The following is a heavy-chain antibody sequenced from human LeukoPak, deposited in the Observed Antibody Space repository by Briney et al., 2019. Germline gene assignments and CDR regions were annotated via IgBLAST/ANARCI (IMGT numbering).Heavy chain of an antibody. J-gene: IGHJ4*02. Sequence: SETLSLTCGVSGGPIDITNYWSWVRQAPGKGLEWIGEISHDGTRNYNPSLRTRVAMSLDRANNQFSLSLTSVTAADTAVYYCTRENRPFCPFAYWGQGVLVTVSS. CDR2: ISHDGTR. CDR1: GGPIDITNY. V-gene: IGHV4-4*02. CDR3: TRENRPFCPFAY. D-gene: IGHD2/OR15-2a*01.